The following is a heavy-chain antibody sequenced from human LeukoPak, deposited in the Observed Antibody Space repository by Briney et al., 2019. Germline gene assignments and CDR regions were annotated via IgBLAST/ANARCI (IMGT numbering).Heavy chain of an antibody. CDR1: GFVFSDYY. CDR3: ARGDTAMVFPFDY. Sequence: GGSLRLSCAASGFVFSDYYMSWIRRAPGKGLEWVSYISSSGSPIYYAESVKGRFTISRDNAKNSLYLQMNSLRTEDTAVYYCARGDTAMVFPFDYWGQGTLVTVSS. CDR2: ISSSGSPI. D-gene: IGHD5-18*01. V-gene: IGHV3-11*04. J-gene: IGHJ4*02.